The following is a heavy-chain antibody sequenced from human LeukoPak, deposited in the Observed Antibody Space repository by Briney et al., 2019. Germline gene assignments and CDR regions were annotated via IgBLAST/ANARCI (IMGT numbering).Heavy chain of an antibody. J-gene: IGHJ5*02. Sequence: PPGTLSLTCTVSGGSIDTNHHWAWIRQSAGKGLEWIGRLHNSGNTNYNPSLKSRVTISVDTSKNQFSLNMTSATAADTAVYFCARDPLRSSFDPWGQGILVTVPS. D-gene: IGHD3-3*01. CDR2: LHNSGNT. V-gene: IGHV4-4*07. CDR1: GGSIDTNH. CDR3: ARDPLRSSFDP.